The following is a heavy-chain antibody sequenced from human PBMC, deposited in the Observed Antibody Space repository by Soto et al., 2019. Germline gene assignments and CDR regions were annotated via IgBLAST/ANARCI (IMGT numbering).Heavy chain of an antibody. Sequence: SETLSLTCAVYGGSFSGYYWSWIRQPPGKGLEWIGEINYSGSTNYNPSLKSRVTISVDTSKNQFSLKLSSVTAADTAVYYCARDIRGYDSSGYSYYYYGMDVWGQGTTVTVSS. J-gene: IGHJ6*02. CDR2: INYSGST. V-gene: IGHV4-34*01. D-gene: IGHD3-22*01. CDR1: GGSFSGYY. CDR3: ARDIRGYDSSGYSYYYYGMDV.